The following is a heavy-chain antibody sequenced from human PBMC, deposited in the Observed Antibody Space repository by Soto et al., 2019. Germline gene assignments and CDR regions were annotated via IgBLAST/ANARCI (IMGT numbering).Heavy chain of an antibody. D-gene: IGHD2-21*01. CDR1: GFTFSSYG. J-gene: IGHJ6*02. V-gene: IGHV3-30*18. CDR2: ISYDGSNK. Sequence: QVQLVESGGGVVQPGRSLRLSCAASGFTFSSYGMHWVRQAPGKGLEWVAVISYDGSNKYYADSVKGRFTISRDKSKNTLYLQMNSLRAEDTAVYYCAKDVEDYSGMDVWGQGTTVTVSS. CDR3: AKDVEDYSGMDV.